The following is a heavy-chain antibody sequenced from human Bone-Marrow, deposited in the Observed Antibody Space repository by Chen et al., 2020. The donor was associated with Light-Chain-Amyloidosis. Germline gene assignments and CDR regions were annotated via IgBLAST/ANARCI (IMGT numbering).Heavy chain of an antibody. CDR2: ISYNGGTV. CDR3: ARDQKLEPYYYYGMDV. Sequence: QLQVVESGGGVVQPGRSLRLSCAASGFTLSYYAVHWVRQAPGKGLDWVAVISYNGGTVYYGDSVKGRFTVSRDNSKNTVFLEMNSLRPEDTAVYYCARDQKLEPYYYYGMDVWGLGTTVTVSS. V-gene: IGHV3-30*04. CDR1: GFTLSYYA. J-gene: IGHJ6*02.